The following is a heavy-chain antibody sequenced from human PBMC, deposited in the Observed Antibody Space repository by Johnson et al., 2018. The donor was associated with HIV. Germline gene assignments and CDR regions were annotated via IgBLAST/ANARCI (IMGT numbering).Heavy chain of an antibody. CDR1: GFTLSDYY. CDR2: ISSRDSTI. CDR3: ARRRVAGDDAFDM. J-gene: IGHJ3*02. V-gene: IGHV3-11*04. Sequence: QVQLMESGGGLVKPGGSLRLSCTASGFTLSDYYMSWVRQAPGKGLEWVSYISSRDSTIYYAASVKGRFTISRDNAKNSLYLQMNSLRGEDTAVYYCARRRVAGDDAFDMWGQGTMVSVSS. D-gene: IGHD6-19*01.